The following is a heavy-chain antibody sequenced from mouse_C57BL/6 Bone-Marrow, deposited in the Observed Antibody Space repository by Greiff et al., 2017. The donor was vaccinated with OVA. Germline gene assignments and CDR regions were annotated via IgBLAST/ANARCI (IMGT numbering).Heavy chain of an antibody. J-gene: IGHJ2*01. Sequence: QVQLQQPGAELVKPGASVKLSCKASGYTFTSYWMHWVKQRPGQGLEWIGMIHPNSGSTNYNEKFKSKATLTVDKSSSTAYMQLSSLTSEDSAVYYCARSVITTVVDTGWGQGTTLTVSS. D-gene: IGHD1-1*01. CDR1: GYTFTSYW. CDR2: IHPNSGST. V-gene: IGHV1-64*01. CDR3: ARSVITTVVDTG.